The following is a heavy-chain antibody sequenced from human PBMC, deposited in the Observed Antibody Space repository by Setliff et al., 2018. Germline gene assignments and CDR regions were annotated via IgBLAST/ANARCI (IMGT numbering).Heavy chain of an antibody. V-gene: IGHV1-46*01. J-gene: IGHJ4*02. CDR3: ARDRDNYDSSGYFVY. D-gene: IGHD3-22*01. CDR1: GYTFTSDG. Sequence: GASVKVSCKASGYTFTSDGISWVRQAPGQGLEWMGVIHAGGGTTAYAQKFKGRVTMTRDTSTSTVYMELNSLGSDDTAVYYCARDRDNYDSSGYFVYWGQGTLVTVSS. CDR2: IHAGGGTT.